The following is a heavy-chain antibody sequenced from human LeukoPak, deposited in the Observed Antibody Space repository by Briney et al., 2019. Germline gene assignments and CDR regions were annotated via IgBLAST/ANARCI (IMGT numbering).Heavy chain of an antibody. CDR2: SSGSGGST. J-gene: IGHJ4*02. V-gene: IGHV3-23*01. CDR3: AKLQHTGYDLARGFDY. D-gene: IGHD5-12*01. Sequence: GGSLRLSCAASGFTFSDYAMSWVRQAPGKGLEWVSASSGSGGSTYYADSVKGRFTISRDNSKNTLYLQMNSLRAEDTALYYCAKLQHTGYDLARGFDYWGQGTLVTVSS. CDR1: GFTFSDYA.